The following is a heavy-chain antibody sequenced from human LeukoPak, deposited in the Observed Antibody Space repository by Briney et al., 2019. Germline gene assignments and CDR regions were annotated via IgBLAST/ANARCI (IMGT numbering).Heavy chain of an antibody. CDR2: IYHSGST. D-gene: IGHD6-13*01. Sequence: PSGTLSLTCAVSGGSISSSNWWSWVRQPPGKGLAWIGEIYHSGSTNYNPSLKSRVTISVDKSKNQFSLKLSSVTAADTAVYYCASTPTAAAGAGDAFDIWGQGTMVTVSS. J-gene: IGHJ3*02. CDR1: GGSISSSNW. CDR3: ASTPTAAAGAGDAFDI. V-gene: IGHV4-4*02.